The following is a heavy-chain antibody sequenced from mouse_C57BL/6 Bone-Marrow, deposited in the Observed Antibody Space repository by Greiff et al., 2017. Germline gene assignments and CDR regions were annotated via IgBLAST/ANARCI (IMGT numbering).Heavy chain of an antibody. V-gene: IGHV5-6*02. J-gene: IGHJ2*01. Sequence: EVMLVESGGDLVKPGGSLKLSCAASGFTFSSYGMSWVRQTPDKRLEWVATISSGGSYTYYPDSVKGRFTISRDNAKNTLYLQMSSLKSEDTAMYYCARHERYGSSYDFDYWGQGTTLTVSS. CDR3: ARHERYGSSYDFDY. CDR2: ISSGGSYT. CDR1: GFTFSSYG. D-gene: IGHD1-1*01.